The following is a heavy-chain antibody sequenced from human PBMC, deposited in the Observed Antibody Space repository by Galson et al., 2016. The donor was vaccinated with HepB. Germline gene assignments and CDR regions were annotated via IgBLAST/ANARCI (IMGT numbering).Heavy chain of an antibody. CDR2: ISSDGSKI. V-gene: IGHV3-30-3*01. Sequence: SLILSCAASGFTFYSYAMHWVRQAPGKGLEWLAVISSDGSKINYADSVKGRFTISRDNSKNTLYLQMNSLRGEDTAVYYCARSQARDVREVGGYFQHWGQGTLVTVSS. D-gene: IGHD3-10*01. CDR3: ARSQARDVREVGGYFQH. J-gene: IGHJ1*01. CDR1: GFTFYSYA.